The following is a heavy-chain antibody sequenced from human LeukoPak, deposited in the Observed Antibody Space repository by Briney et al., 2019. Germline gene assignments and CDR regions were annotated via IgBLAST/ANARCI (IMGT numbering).Heavy chain of an antibody. CDR3: ARHGSITMVRGVIITPNWFDP. CDR2: IYYSGST. V-gene: IGHV4-39*01. Sequence: SETLSLTCTVSGGSISSSSYYWGWIRQPPGKGLEWIGSIYYSGSTYYNPSLKSRVTISVDTSKNQFSLKLSSVTAADTAVYYCARHGSITMVRGVIITPNWFDPWGQGTLVTVSS. D-gene: IGHD3-10*01. CDR1: GGSISSSSYY. J-gene: IGHJ5*02.